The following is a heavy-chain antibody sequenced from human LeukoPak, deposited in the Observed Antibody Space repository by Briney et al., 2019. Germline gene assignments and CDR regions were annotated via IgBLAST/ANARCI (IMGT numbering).Heavy chain of an antibody. V-gene: IGHV1-69*13. Sequence: ASVKVSCKASGGTFSSYAISWVRQAPGQGLEWMGGIVPILGTANYAQKFQGRVTITADDSTGTAYMELTSLRSADTAVYYCARSQGYSYGSSYWGQGTLVTVSS. CDR1: GGTFSSYA. D-gene: IGHD5-18*01. CDR2: IVPILGTA. J-gene: IGHJ4*02. CDR3: ARSQGYSYGSSY.